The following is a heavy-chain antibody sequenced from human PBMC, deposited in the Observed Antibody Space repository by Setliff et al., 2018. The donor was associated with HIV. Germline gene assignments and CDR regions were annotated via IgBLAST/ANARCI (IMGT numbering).Heavy chain of an antibody. V-gene: IGHV1-18*01. J-gene: IGHJ5*02. D-gene: IGHD2-21*01. CDR1: GYTFTSYD. CDR2: MSTYNGNT. Sequence: ASVKVSCKASGYTFTSYDISWVRQAPGQGLEWMGWMSTYNGNTNYAQKVQGRVTMTTDTSTSTVYMELRNLRSDDTAVYFCARGGPARVALLYWFDPWGQGTLVTVSS. CDR3: ARGGPARVALLYWFDP.